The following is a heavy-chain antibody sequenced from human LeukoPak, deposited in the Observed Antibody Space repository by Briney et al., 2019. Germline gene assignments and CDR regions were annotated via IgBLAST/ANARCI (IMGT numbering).Heavy chain of an antibody. D-gene: IGHD6-13*01. CDR2: IKQDGSEK. CDR3: ARELAAAGLFDY. V-gene: IGHV3-7*01. J-gene: IGHJ4*02. CDR1: GFTFSDYY. Sequence: GGSLRLSCAASGFTFSDYYMSWIRQAPGKGLEWVANIKQDGSEKYYVDSVKGRFTISRDNAKNSLYLQMNSLRAEDTAVYYCARELAAAGLFDYWGQGTLVTVSS.